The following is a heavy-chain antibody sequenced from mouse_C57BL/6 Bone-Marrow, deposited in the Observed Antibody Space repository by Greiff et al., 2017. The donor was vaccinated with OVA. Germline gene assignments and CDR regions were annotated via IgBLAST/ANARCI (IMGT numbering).Heavy chain of an antibody. CDR1: GYTFTSYG. J-gene: IGHJ1*03. CDR2: IYPRSGNT. V-gene: IGHV1-81*01. Sequence: QVHVKQSGAELARPGASVKLSCKASGYTFTSYGISWVKQRTGQGLEWIGEIYPRSGNTYYNEKFKGKATLTADKSSSTAYMELRSLTSEDSAVYFCARDYGSSYSWYFDVWGTGTTVTVSS. CDR3: ARDYGSSYSWYFDV. D-gene: IGHD1-1*01.